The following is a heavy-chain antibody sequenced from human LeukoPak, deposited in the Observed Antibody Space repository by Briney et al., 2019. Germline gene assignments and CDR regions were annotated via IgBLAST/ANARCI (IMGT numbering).Heavy chain of an antibody. CDR1: GFTFDVYG. CDR3: ARVGTGDYYYYMDV. D-gene: IGHD6-13*01. Sequence: SGGSLRLSCAASGFTFDVYGMSWDRQAPGRGLEWVSGINWNGGSTGYADSVKGRFTISRDNAKNSLYLQMNSLRAEDTALYYCARVGTGDYYYYMDVWGKGTTFTVSS. CDR2: INWNGGST. V-gene: IGHV3-20*04. J-gene: IGHJ6*03.